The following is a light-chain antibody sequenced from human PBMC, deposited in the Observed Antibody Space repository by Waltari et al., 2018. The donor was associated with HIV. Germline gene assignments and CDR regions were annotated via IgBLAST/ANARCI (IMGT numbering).Light chain of an antibody. J-gene: IGLJ2*01. CDR3: AAWDDSLNGLL. CDR2: SNN. CDR1: NSNIGTNT. V-gene: IGLV1-44*01. Sequence: QSVLTQPPSASGTPGQRVTISCSGNNSNIGTNTVNWYHQLPGTAPKLLIFSNNQRPSWVPDRFSGSKSGTSASLAISGLQSEDEAVYYCAAWDDSLNGLLFGGGTKLTVL.